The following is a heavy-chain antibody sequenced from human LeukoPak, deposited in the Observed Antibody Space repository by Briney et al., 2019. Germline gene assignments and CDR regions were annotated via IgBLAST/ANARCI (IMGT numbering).Heavy chain of an antibody. Sequence: GGSLRLSCAASGLTFSSYAMSWVRQAPGKGLEWVSDISASGGSTYYADSVKGRVTFSRDNSKNTLYLQMNSLRAEDTAAYYCAKLTVGATTGGGYWGQGTLVTVSS. J-gene: IGHJ4*02. V-gene: IGHV3-23*01. CDR2: ISASGGST. D-gene: IGHD1-26*01. CDR1: GLTFSSYA. CDR3: AKLTVGATTGGGY.